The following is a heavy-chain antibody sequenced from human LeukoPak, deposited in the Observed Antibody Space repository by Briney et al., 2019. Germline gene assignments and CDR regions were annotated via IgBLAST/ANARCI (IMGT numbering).Heavy chain of an antibody. CDR2: ISWDGGST. V-gene: IGHV3-43*01. Sequence: GRSLRLSCAASGFTFSSYAMSWVRQAPGKGLEWVSFISWDGGSTYYGDSVKGRFTISRDNSKNSLYLQMNSLRTEDTALYYCVKDLFDSVSYYAGAFHIWGHGTMVTVSS. D-gene: IGHD1-26*01. J-gene: IGHJ3*02. CDR3: VKDLFDSVSYYAGAFHI. CDR1: GFTFSSYA.